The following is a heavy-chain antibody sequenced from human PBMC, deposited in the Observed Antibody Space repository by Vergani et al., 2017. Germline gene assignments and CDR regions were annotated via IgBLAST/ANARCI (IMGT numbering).Heavy chain of an antibody. D-gene: IGHD3-10*01. CDR2: IYSGGSST. V-gene: IGHV3-23*03. CDR1: GFTFSSYA. CDR3: AKDGPYGSGIDAFDI. J-gene: IGHJ3*02. Sequence: EVQLLESGGGLVQPGGSLRLSCAASGFTFSSYAMSWVRQAPGKGLEWVSVIYSGGSSTYYADSVKGRFTISRDNSKNTLYLQMNSLRADDTAVYYCAKDGPYGSGIDAFDIWGQGTMVTVSS.